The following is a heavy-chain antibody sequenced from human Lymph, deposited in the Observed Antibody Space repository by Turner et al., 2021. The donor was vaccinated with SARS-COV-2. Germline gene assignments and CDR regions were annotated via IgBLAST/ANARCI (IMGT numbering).Heavy chain of an antibody. D-gene: IGHD1-26*01. CDR2: ISYDGNNK. Sequence: QVQLVESGGGVVQPGRSRKLSCAASGFTFSSYAMHWVRQAPGKGLEWVALISYDGNNKYYADSVRCRFTISRDNSKNTLYLQMNSLRAEDTAVYYCARGLSGNYYFFDYWGQGTLVTVSS. CDR1: GFTFSSYA. CDR3: ARGLSGNYYFFDY. J-gene: IGHJ4*02. V-gene: IGHV3-30-3*01.